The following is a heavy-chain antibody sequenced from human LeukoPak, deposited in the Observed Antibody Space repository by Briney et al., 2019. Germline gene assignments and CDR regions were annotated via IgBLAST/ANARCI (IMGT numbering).Heavy chain of an antibody. J-gene: IGHJ4*02. CDR1: GYTFTSYY. CDR3: ARAGLRYCSGGSCYSDY. Sequence: GASVKVSCKASGYTFTSYYVHWVRQAPGQGLEWMGIINPSGGSTSYAQKFQGRVTMTRDTSTSTVYMELSSLRSEDTAVYYCARAGLRYCSGGSCYSDYWGQGTLVTVSS. D-gene: IGHD2-15*01. V-gene: IGHV1-46*01. CDR2: INPSGGST.